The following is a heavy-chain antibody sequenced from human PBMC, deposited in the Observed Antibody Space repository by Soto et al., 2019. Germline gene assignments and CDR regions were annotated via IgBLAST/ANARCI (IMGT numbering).Heavy chain of an antibody. CDR1: GGTFSSYA. Sequence: QVQLVQSGAEVKKPGSSVKVSCKASGGTFSSYAISWVRQAPGQGLEWMGGIIPIFGTANYAQKFQGRVTITADKSTSTAYMELSSLRSEDTAVYYCARDHQSGRGSGWYASTYFDYWGQGTLVTVSS. CDR3: ARDHQSGRGSGWYASTYFDY. V-gene: IGHV1-69*06. J-gene: IGHJ4*02. CDR2: IIPIFGTA. D-gene: IGHD6-19*01.